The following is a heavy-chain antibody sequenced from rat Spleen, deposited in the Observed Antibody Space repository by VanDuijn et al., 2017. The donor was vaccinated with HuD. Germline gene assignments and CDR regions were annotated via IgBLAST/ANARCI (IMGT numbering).Heavy chain of an antibody. CDR1: GFTFSNFP. Sequence: EVQLVESGGDLVQPGRSMKLSCAASGFTFSNFPMAWVRQAPAKGLEWVATISSSGGSTYYRDSVKGRFTISRDNAKSTLYLQMNSLRSEDTATYYCARHMPPTNYIMDAWGQGASVTVSS. CDR2: ISSSGGST. V-gene: IGHV5-46*01. CDR3: ARHMPPTNYIMDA. D-gene: IGHD3-4*01. J-gene: IGHJ4*01.